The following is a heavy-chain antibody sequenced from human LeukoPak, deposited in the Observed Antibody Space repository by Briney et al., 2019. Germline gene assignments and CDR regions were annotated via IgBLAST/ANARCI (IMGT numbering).Heavy chain of an antibody. J-gene: IGHJ4*02. V-gene: IGHV4-34*01. CDR3: ASATTIAACFDY. CDR2: INHSGST. CDR1: GGSFSGYY. Sequence: SETLSLTCAVYGGSFSGYYWSWIRQPPGKGLEWIGEINHSGSTNYNPSLKSRVTISVDTSKNQFPLKLSSVTAADTAVYYCASATTIAACFDYWGQGTLVTVSS. D-gene: IGHD6-6*01.